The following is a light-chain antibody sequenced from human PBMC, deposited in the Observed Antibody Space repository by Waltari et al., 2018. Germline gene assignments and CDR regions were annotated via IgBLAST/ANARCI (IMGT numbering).Light chain of an antibody. CDR1: QTVRTTY. CDR3: QQYDISPLT. Sequence: ILFTQSPGTLSLSPVARAPLSCSASQTVRTTYVCWYQQKPGQAPTLLIYGASSRATGIPDRFSGSGYGTDFSLTISSLEPEDLAVYYCQQYDISPLTFGGGTKVEIK. J-gene: IGKJ4*01. CDR2: GAS. V-gene: IGKV3-20*01.